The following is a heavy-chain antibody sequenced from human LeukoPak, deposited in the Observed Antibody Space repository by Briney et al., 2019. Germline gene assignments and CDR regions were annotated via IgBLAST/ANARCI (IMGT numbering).Heavy chain of an antibody. CDR1: GGSISSYY. D-gene: IGHD6-13*01. CDR2: IYYSGST. CDR3: ARVTRQQLVDY. Sequence: PSKTLSLTCAVSGGSISSYYWSWIRQPPGKGLEWIGYIYYSGSTNYNPSLKSRVTISVDTSKNQFSLKLSSVTAADTAVYYCARVTRQQLVDYWGQGTLVTVSS. V-gene: IGHV4-59*12. J-gene: IGHJ4*02.